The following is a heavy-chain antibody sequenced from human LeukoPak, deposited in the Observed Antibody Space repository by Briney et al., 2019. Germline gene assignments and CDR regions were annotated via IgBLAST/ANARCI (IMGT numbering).Heavy chain of an antibody. CDR2: IYFSGST. V-gene: IGHV4-39*06. CDR1: GGSISTNNYY. CDR3: ARDGPYEATGSYFDAFDI. D-gene: IGHD1-26*01. J-gene: IGHJ3*02. Sequence: SETLSLTCTVSGGSISTNNYYWGWIRQPPGKGLEWIGSIYFSGSTNYNPSLKSRVTISVDTSKNQLTLKLTSVTAADTAVYYCARDGPYEATGSYFDAFDIWGQGTMVTVSS.